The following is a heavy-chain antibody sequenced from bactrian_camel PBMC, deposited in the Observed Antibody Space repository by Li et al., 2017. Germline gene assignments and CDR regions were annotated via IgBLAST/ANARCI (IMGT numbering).Heavy chain of an antibody. J-gene: IGHJ4*01. CDR3: AADVKGDGWGCSEYEY. CDR1: GGTINEKC. CDR2: IDTDGSL. Sequence: QLVESGGGSVATGDSLKLSCEASGGTINEKCLGWFRQAPGQEREMVASIDTDGSLAYADSIKGRFAASKDNAKTTLYLQMDSLRPEDTAMYYCAADVKGDGWGCSEYEYWGQGTQVTVS. D-gene: IGHD3*01. V-gene: IGHV3S53*01.